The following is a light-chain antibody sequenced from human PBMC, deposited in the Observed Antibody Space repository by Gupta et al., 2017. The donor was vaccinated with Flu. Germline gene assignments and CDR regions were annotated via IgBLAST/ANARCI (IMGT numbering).Light chain of an antibody. CDR1: SSNIGAGYD. Sequence: QSVLTQPPSVSGAPGQRITISCTGSSSNIGAGYDVHWYQQFPAKAPKLLIYANTNRPSGVPDRFFGSKSGTSASLAIMGVQAEDEADYYCQSFDSSLRAGVFGGGTKLTV. CDR3: QSFDSSLRAGV. J-gene: IGLJ3*02. CDR2: ANT. V-gene: IGLV1-40*01.